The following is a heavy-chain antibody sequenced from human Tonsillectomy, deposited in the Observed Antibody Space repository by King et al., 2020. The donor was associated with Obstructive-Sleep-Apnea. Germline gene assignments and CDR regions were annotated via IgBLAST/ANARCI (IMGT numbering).Heavy chain of an antibody. CDR3: ARRSDPGWYSSGWYPSDTYYFDY. CDR2: MSYSGST. V-gene: IGHV4-39*01. Sequence: QLQESGPGLVKPSETLSLTCTVSGGSISSSSYYWGWIRQPPGKGLEGIGSMSYSGSTYYNPPLKSRVTYSVGTPKNQVSLKLSSVTAADTAVYYCARRSDPGWYSSGWYPSDTYYFDYWGQGTLVTVSS. J-gene: IGHJ4*02. D-gene: IGHD6-19*01. CDR1: GGSISSSSYY.